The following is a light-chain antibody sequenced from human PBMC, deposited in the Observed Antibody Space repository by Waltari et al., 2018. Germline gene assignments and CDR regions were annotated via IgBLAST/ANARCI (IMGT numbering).Light chain of an antibody. CDR2: DVS. J-gene: IGKJ5*01. CDR3: QHRSNWPIT. CDR1: QNVSTS. V-gene: IGKV3-11*01. Sequence: EIVLTQSPATLSLSPGESATLSCRASQNVSTSFAWYQQKPGQAPRLLLYDVSNRATGIPARFSGSGSGTDFTLSISSLEPEDFAVYYCQHRSNWPITFGQGTRLDIK.